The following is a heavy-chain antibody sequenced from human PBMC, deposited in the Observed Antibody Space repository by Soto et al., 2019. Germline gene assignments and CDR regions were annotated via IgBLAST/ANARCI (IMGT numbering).Heavy chain of an antibody. J-gene: IGHJ6*03. CDR2: FDPEDGET. Sequence: GASVKVSCKVSGYTLIELSMHWVRQAPGKGLEWMGGFDPEDGETIYAQKFQGRVTMTEDTSTDTAYMELSSLRSEDTAVYYCATLNRRRFLEWLPDYYYYYMDVWGKGTTVTVSS. V-gene: IGHV1-24*01. CDR3: ATLNRRRFLEWLPDYYYYYMDV. CDR1: GYTLIELS. D-gene: IGHD3-3*01.